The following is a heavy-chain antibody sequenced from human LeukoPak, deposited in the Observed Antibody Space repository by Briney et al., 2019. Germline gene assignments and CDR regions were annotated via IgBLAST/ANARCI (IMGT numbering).Heavy chain of an antibody. Sequence: GGSQRLSCAASGFALSSHWMTWVRQVPGRGPEWVANVNRDGSETYYLDSVKGRFTISKDNAKNSLYLQMNSLRAEDTALYHCARNNGMDVWGQGTTVTVSS. V-gene: IGHV3-7*03. CDR1: GFALSSHW. CDR3: ARNNGMDV. J-gene: IGHJ6*02. CDR2: VNRDGSET.